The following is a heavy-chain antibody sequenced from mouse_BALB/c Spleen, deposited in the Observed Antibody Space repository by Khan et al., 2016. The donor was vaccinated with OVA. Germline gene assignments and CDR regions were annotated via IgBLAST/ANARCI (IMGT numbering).Heavy chain of an antibody. J-gene: IGHJ1*01. V-gene: IGHV14-3*02. CDR3: ARDGNYEGYFDV. CDR2: IDPANGNT. CDR1: GFNIKDTY. D-gene: IGHD2-1*01. Sequence: VQLKESGAELVKPGASVKLSCTASGFNIKDTYMHWVKQRPEQGLEWIGRIDPANGNTKYDPKFQGKATITADTSSNTAYLQLSSLTSEDTAVYYCARDGNYEGYFDVWGAGPTVTFS.